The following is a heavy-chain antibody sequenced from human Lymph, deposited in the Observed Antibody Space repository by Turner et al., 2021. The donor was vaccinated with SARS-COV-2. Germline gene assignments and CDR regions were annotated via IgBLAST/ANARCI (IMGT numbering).Heavy chain of an antibody. CDR2: ITFTSSYI. Sequence: EVQLVESGGGLVKPGGSLRLSCAASGFTFSSYSMNWVRQAPGKWLDWVSSITFTSSYIYYSDSVKGRFTISRDNAKNALYLQMNSLRAEDTAVYYCARGPPDFPYYFDYWGQGTLVTVSS. J-gene: IGHJ4*02. CDR3: ARGPPDFPYYFDY. V-gene: IGHV3-21*01. CDR1: GFTFSSYS. D-gene: IGHD2-21*02.